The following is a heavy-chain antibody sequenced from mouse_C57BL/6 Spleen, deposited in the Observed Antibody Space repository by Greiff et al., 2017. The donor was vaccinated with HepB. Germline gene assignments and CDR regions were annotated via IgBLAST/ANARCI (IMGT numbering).Heavy chain of an antibody. CDR1: GFSLTSYG. Sequence: VQLQQSGPGLVQPSQSLSITCTVSGFSLTSYGVHWVRQSPGKGLEWLGVIWSGGSTDYNAAFISRLSISKDNSKSQVFFKMNSLQADETAIYYWAGYYYGSSDWYFDVWGTGTTVTVSS. V-gene: IGHV2-2*01. CDR3: AGYYYGSSDWYFDV. J-gene: IGHJ1*03. CDR2: IWSGGST. D-gene: IGHD1-1*01.